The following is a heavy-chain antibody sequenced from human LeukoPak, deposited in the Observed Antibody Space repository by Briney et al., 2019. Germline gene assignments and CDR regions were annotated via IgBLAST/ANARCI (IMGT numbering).Heavy chain of an antibody. CDR2: IYYSGST. J-gene: IGHJ5*02. D-gene: IGHD4-17*01. V-gene: IGHV4-39*01. CDR3: ARRVGDRTNWFDP. Sequence: PSETLSLTCTVSGGSISSSSYYWGWIRQPPGKGLEWIGSIYYSGSTYYNPSLKSRVTISVDTSKNQFSLKLSPVTAADTAVYYCARRVGDRTNWFDPWGQGTLVTVSS. CDR1: GGSISSSSYY.